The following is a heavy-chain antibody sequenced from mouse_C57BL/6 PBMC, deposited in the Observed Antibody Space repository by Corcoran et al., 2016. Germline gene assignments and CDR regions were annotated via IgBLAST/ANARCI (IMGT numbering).Heavy chain of an antibody. V-gene: IGHV1-80*01. D-gene: IGHD1-1*01. CDR3: ARSDGSSYRDFDY. J-gene: IGHJ2*01. CDR2: IYPGDGDT. CDR1: GYAISSYW. Sequence: QVQLQQSGAELVKPGASVKLSCKASGYAISSYWMNWVKQRPGKGLEWLGQIYPGDGDTNYNGKFTGKATLTADKSSSTAYMQLSSLTSEDSAVYFCARSDGSSYRDFDYWGQGTTLTVS.